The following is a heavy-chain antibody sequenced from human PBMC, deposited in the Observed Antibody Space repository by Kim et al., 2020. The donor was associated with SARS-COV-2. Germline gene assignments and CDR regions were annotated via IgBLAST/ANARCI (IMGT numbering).Heavy chain of an antibody. CDR2: IYDSGST. J-gene: IGHJ3*02. D-gene: IGHD5-12*01. Sequence: SETLSLTCSVSGGSISNYYWNWIRQPPGKGLEWIGYIYDSGSTNYNPSLKSRVTISVDMSENQLSLKLSSVTAADTAVYYCAREWNIVGAFDIWGQGTMVTVSS. CDR1: GGSISNYY. CDR3: AREWNIVGAFDI. V-gene: IGHV4-59*13.